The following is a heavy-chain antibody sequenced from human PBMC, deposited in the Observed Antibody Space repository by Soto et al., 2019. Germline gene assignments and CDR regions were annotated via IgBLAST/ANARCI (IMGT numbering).Heavy chain of an antibody. D-gene: IGHD6-13*01. CDR3: ARGIAAAGTSWFDP. V-gene: IGHV3-13*04. CDR1: GFTFSSYD. J-gene: IGHJ5*02. Sequence: GGSLRLSCAASGFTFSSYDMHWVRQATGKGLEWVSAIGTAGDTYYPGSVKGRFTISRENAKNSLYLQMNSLRAGDTAVYYCARGIAAAGTSWFDPWGQGTLVNVSS. CDR2: IGTAGDT.